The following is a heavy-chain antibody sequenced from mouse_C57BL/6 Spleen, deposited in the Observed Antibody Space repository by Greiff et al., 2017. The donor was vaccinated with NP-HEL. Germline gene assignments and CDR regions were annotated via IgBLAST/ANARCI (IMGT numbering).Heavy chain of an antibody. D-gene: IGHD1-1*01. CDR3: ARGDYYGNPYWYFDV. CDR2: ISYSGST. V-gene: IGHV3-1*01. CDR1: GYSITSGYD. Sequence: EVKLMESGPGMVKPSQSLSLTCTVTGYSITSGYDWHWIRHFPGNKLEWMGYISYSGSTNYNPSLKSRISITHDTSKNHFFLKLNSVTTEDTATYYCARGDYYGNPYWYFDVWGTGTTVTVSS. J-gene: IGHJ1*03.